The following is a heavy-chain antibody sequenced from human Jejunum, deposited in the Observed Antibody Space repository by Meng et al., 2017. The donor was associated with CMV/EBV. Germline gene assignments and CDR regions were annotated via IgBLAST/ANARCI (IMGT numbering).Heavy chain of an antibody. D-gene: IGHD6-25*01. CDR3: ARVRIVYQRIGWLDP. J-gene: IGHJ5*02. V-gene: IGHV1-2*02. CDR1: GHTFGDY. Sequence: GHTFGDYIDWVRQAPGQGLEWMGWIGPHNGDTNSAEKFQGRVTMTRDTSLSTVYMELSSLTSDDMAIYYCARVRIVYQRIGWLDPWGQGTLITVSS. CDR2: IGPHNGDT.